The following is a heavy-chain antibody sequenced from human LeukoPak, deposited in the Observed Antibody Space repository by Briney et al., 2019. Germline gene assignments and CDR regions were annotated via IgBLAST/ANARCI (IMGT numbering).Heavy chain of an antibody. CDR3: ARGEYSYGLYYYYMDV. V-gene: IGHV4-4*07. CDR2: IYTSGST. CDR1: GGSISSYY. Sequence: SETLSLTCTVSGGSISSYYWSWIRQPAGKGLEWIGRIYTSGSTNYNPSLKSRVTMSVDTSKNQFSLKLSSVTAADTAVYHCARGEYSYGLYYYYMDVWGKGTTVTISS. D-gene: IGHD5-18*01. J-gene: IGHJ6*03.